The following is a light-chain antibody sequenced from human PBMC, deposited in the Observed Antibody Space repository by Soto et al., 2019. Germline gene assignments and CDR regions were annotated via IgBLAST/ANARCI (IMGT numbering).Light chain of an antibody. CDR1: SSNIGSNN. Sequence: QSVLTQTPSASGTPGQRVNISCSGSSSNIGSNNVNWYQQLPGTAPKLLIYSNNQRPSGVPDRFSGSKSGTSASLVISGLQSEDEADYYCEAWDDSLNGVVFGGGTKLTVL. V-gene: IGLV1-44*01. CDR2: SNN. CDR3: EAWDDSLNGVV. J-gene: IGLJ2*01.